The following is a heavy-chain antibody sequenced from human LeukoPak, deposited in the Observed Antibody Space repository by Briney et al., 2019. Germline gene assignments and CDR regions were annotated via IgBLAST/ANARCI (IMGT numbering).Heavy chain of an antibody. CDR1: GGSFSGYY. CDR3: ARHSDQYCSSTSCYRGNYFDY. Sequence: PSETLSLTCAVYGGSFSGYYWSWIRQPAGKGLEWIGRIYTSGSTNYNPSLKSRVTMSVDTSKNQFSLKLSSVTAADTAVYYCARHSDQYCSSTSCYRGNYFDYWGQGTLVTVSS. CDR2: IYTSGST. J-gene: IGHJ4*02. D-gene: IGHD2-2*02. V-gene: IGHV4-59*10.